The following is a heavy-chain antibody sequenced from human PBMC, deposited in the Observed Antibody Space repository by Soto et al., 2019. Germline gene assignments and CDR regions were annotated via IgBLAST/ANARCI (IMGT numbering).Heavy chain of an antibody. Sequence: GGSLRLSCAASGFTFSSYSMNWVRQAPGKGLEWVSSSSSSSSYIYYADSVKGRFTISRDNAKNSLYLQMNSLRAEDTAVYYCARDEQRVPTRDWGQGTRVTVSS. J-gene: IGHJ4*02. CDR2: SSSSSSYI. D-gene: IGHD6-6*01. CDR1: GFTFSSYS. CDR3: ARDEQRVPTRD. V-gene: IGHV3-21*01.